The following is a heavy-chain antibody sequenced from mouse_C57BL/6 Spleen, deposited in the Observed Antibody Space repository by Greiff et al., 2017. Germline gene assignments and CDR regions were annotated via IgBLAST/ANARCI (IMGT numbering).Heavy chain of an antibody. CDR1: GFTFSDFY. CDR2: SRNKANDYTT. V-gene: IGHV7-1*01. Sequence: EVKLMESGGGLVQSGRSLRLSCATSGFTFSDFYMEWVRQAPGKGLEWIAASRNKANDYTTEYSASVKGRFIVSRDTSQSILYLQMNALRAEDTAIYYCARDAPYDYDEGDYAMDYWGQGTSVTVSS. CDR3: ARDAPYDYDEGDYAMDY. J-gene: IGHJ4*01. D-gene: IGHD2-4*01.